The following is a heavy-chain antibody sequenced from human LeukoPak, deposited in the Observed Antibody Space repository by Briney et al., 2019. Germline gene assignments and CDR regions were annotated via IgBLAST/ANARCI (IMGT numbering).Heavy chain of an antibody. CDR3: ARGRVATPYYYYYMDV. CDR1: GGSISSGSYY. V-gene: IGHV4-61*10. Sequence: TSQTLSLTCTVSGGSISSGSYYWSWIRQPAGKGLEWIGYIYYSGSTNYNPSLKSRVTISVDTSKNQFSLKLSSVTAADTAVYYCARGRVATPYYYYYMDVWGKGTTVTVSS. J-gene: IGHJ6*03. D-gene: IGHD2-15*01. CDR2: IYYSGST.